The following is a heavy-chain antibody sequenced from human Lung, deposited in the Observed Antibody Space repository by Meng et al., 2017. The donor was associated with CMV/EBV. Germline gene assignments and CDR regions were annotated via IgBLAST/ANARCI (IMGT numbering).Heavy chain of an antibody. V-gene: IGHV3-48*04. CDR2: IRRDSSAV. D-gene: IGHD6-13*01. CDR3: ENPFGSSWESDY. Sequence: GGSLRLXCAASGSSFSDYSMNWVRQAPGRGLEWVSYIRRDSSAVYYADSVKGRFTISRDNAKNSLYLQMNSLRAEDTAVYYCENPFGSSWESDYWGQGTLVTVSS. J-gene: IGHJ4*02. CDR1: GSSFSDYS.